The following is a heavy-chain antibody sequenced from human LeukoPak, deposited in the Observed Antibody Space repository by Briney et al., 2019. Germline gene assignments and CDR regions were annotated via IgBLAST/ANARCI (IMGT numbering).Heavy chain of an antibody. CDR2: IKPDGSEK. CDR3: ARGIGDY. J-gene: IGHJ4*02. V-gene: IGHV3-7*01. CDR1: GFTFSTYW. Sequence: GGSLRLSCAASGFTFSTYWISWVRQAPGKGLEWVAHIKPDGSEKYYLDSVKGRFTTSRDNAGNSLYLQMSSLGAEDTAVYYCARGIGDYWGQGTLVTVSS. D-gene: IGHD2/OR15-2a*01.